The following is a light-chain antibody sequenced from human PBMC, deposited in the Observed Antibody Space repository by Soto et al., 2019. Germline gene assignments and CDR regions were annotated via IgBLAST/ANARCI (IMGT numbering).Light chain of an antibody. Sequence: QSALTQPRSVSGSPGQSVSISCTGTSSDVGGYNYVSWYQQHPGKAPKVISYDVSKRPSGVPDRFSGSKSGNTASLTISGLQSEDEADYSCCSYAGRYIYVFGTGTKVTVL. V-gene: IGLV2-11*01. CDR3: CSYAGRYIYV. CDR1: SSDVGGYNY. CDR2: DVS. J-gene: IGLJ1*01.